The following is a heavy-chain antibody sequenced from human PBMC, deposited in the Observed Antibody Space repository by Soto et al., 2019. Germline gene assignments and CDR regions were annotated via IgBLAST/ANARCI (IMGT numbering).Heavy chain of an antibody. CDR1: GFTFDDYA. V-gene: IGHV3-9*01. J-gene: IGHJ1*01. CDR2: ISWNSGSI. D-gene: IGHD2-15*01. Sequence: EVQLVESGGGLVQPGRSLRLSCAASGFTFDDYAMHWVRQAPGKGLAWVSGISWNSGSIGYADSVKGRFTISRDNAKNSLYLQMNSLRAEDTALYYCAKDGGAATAEYFQHWGQGTLVTVSS. CDR3: AKDGGAATAEYFQH.